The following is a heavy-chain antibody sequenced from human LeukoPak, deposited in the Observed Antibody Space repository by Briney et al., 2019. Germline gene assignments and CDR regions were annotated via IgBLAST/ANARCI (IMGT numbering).Heavy chain of an antibody. V-gene: IGHV4-38-2*01. CDR1: GYPINNAYY. Sequence: SETLSLTCAVSGYPINNAYYWVWSRQPPGKGLEWIGSLYDPDSTYYNPSLKSRVTMSVDTSRNQFSLKMSFVTAADTAVYYCARLQSIGTAMVTGKYFDYWGQGPLVTVSS. CDR2: LYDPDST. J-gene: IGHJ4*02. D-gene: IGHD5-18*01. CDR3: ARLQSIGTAMVTGKYFDY.